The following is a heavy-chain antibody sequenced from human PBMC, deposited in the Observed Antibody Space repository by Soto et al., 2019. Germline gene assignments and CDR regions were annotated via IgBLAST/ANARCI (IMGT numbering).Heavy chain of an antibody. V-gene: IGHV3-30-3*01. CDR3: ARAGLLYDSSGLYAFDV. D-gene: IGHD3-22*01. Sequence: PGGSLRLSCAASGFTSSSYAMQWVRQAPGKGLEWVALISYDGNNEYYADSVKGRFTISRDNSKNTVYLQMNRLRPEDTAVYYCARAGLLYDSSGLYAFDVWGQRTMVTVSS. CDR1: GFTSSSYA. J-gene: IGHJ3*01. CDR2: ISYDGNNE.